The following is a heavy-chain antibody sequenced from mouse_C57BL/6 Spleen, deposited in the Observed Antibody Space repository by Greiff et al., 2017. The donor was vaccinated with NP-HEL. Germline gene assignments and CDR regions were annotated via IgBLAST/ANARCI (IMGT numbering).Heavy chain of an antibody. CDR2: IRSKSSNYAT. D-gene: IGHD3-2*02. CDR1: GFTFNTYA. J-gene: IGHJ4*01. CDR3: VRDRELRLLMDY. Sequence: DVMLVESGGGLVQPKGSLKLSCAASGFTFNTYAMHWVRQAPGKGLEWVARIRSKSSNYATYYADSVKDRFTISRDDSQSMLYLQMNNLKTEDTAMYYCVRDRELRLLMDYWGQGTSVTVSS. V-gene: IGHV10-3*01.